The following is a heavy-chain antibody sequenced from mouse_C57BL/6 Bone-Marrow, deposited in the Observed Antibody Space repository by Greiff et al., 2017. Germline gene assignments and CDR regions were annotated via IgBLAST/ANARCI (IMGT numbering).Heavy chain of an antibody. Sequence: QVQLKQSGAELARPGASVKLSCKASGYTFTSYGISWVKQRTGQGLEWIGEIYPRSGNTYYNEKFKGKATLTADKSSSTAYMELRSLTSEDSAVYFCARGDYYGSGSFFAYWGQGTLVTVSA. CDR3: ARGDYYGSGSFFAY. D-gene: IGHD1-1*01. CDR1: GYTFTSYG. J-gene: IGHJ3*01. CDR2: IYPRSGNT. V-gene: IGHV1-81*01.